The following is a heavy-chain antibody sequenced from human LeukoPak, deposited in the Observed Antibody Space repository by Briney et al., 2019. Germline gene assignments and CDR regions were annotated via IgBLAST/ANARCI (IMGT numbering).Heavy chain of an antibody. CDR1: GFTFSSYG. V-gene: IGHV3-33*01. Sequence: GGSLRLSCAASGFTFSSYGMHWVRQAPGKGLEWVAVIWYDGSNKYYADSVKGRFTISRGNSKNTLYLQMNSLRAEDTAVYYCARELRFLEWLLPSNYGMDVWGQGTTVTVSS. CDR3: ARELRFLEWLLPSNYGMDV. CDR2: IWYDGSNK. D-gene: IGHD3-3*01. J-gene: IGHJ6*02.